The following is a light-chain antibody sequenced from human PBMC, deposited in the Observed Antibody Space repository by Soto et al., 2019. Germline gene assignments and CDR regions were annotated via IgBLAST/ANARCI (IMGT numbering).Light chain of an antibody. Sequence: EIVLTQSPATLSLSPGERATLSCRARPSVKTYLGWYQERPGQAPRLLLYDAYNRARVIPARFSGSGSGTDFTLTINSLEPGQSAPYCCKQRINWPPTFGGGTRVEI. J-gene: IGKJ4*01. CDR2: DAY. V-gene: IGKV3-11*01. CDR1: PSVKTY. CDR3: KQRINWPPT.